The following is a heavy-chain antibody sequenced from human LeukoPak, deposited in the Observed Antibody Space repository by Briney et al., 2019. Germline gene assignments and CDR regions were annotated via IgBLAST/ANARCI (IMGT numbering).Heavy chain of an antibody. CDR3: ATAKDSSSWPSPFDY. CDR1: GYTFTNYA. J-gene: IGHJ4*02. D-gene: IGHD6-13*01. V-gene: IGHV7-4-1*02. CDR2: INTNTGNP. Sequence: ASVKVSCKASGYTFTNYAMNWVRQAPGQGLEWMGWINTNTGNPTYAQGFTGRFVFSLDTSVSTAYLQISSLKAEDTAVYYCATAKDSSSWPSPFDYWGQGTLVTVSS.